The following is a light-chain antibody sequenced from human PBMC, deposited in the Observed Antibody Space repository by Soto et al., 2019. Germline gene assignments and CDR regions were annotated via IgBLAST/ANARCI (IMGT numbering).Light chain of an antibody. CDR1: QSINTW. V-gene: IGKV1-5*01. CDR3: QQYNTYSWT. J-gene: IGKJ1*01. CDR2: DAS. Sequence: DFPMTQSPSTLSASVGDRVTITCRASQSINTWLAWYQQKPGKAPKVLIYDASNLESGVPLRFSGSGSGTEFTLTISSLQPDDFATYYCQQYNTYSWTFGQGTKVEIK.